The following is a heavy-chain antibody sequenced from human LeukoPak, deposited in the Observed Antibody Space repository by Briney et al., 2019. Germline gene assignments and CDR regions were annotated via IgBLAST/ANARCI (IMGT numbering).Heavy chain of an antibody. J-gene: IGHJ3*02. D-gene: IGHD2-15*01. CDR1: GGTFSSYA. CDR2: IIPILGIA. CDR3: ARLVVAATEDAFDI. V-gene: IGHV1-69*04. Sequence: GASVKVSCKASGGTFSSYAISWVRQAPGQGLEWLGRIIPILGIANYAQKFQGRVTITADKSTSTAYIELSSLRSEDTAVYYCARLVVAATEDAFDIWGQGTMVTVSS.